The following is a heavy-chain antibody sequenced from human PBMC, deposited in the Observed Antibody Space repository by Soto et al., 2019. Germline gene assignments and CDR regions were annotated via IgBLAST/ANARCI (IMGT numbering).Heavy chain of an antibody. CDR3: ARDYYDSRGYRKGFDY. CDR1: GFTFSSYE. D-gene: IGHD3-22*01. Sequence: GGSLRLSCAVSGFTFSSYEMNWVRQAPGKGLEWVSYISSSGSTIYYADSVKGRFTISRDNAKNSLYMKMNSLRAEDTAVYYCARDYYDSRGYRKGFDYWGQGNLVTVSS. J-gene: IGHJ4*02. V-gene: IGHV3-48*03. CDR2: ISSSGSTI.